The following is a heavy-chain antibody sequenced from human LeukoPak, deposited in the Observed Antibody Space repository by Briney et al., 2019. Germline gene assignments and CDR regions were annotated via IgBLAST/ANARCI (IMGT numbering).Heavy chain of an antibody. V-gene: IGHV4-34*01. Sequence: GSLRLSCAASGFTFSSYAMSWIRQPPGKGLEWIGEINHSGSTNYNPSLKSRVTISVDTSKNQFSLKLSSVTAADTAVYYCARGWDVVVPAATPRWFDPWGQGTLVTVSS. CDR2: INHSGST. D-gene: IGHD2-2*01. CDR3: ARGWDVVVPAATPRWFDP. CDR1: GFTFSSYA. J-gene: IGHJ5*02.